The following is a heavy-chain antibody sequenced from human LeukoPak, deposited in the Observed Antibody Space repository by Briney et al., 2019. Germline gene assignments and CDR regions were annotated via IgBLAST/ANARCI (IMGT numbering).Heavy chain of an antibody. Sequence: ASVKVSCKASGYTFTSYGISWVRQAPGQGLEWMGWISAYNGNTNYAQKLQGRVTITTDTSTSTAYMELRSLRSDDTAVYYCARDQRITIFGVVIPQTNTPDYWGQGTLVTVSS. CDR3: ARDQRITIFGVVIPQTNTPDY. CDR1: GYTFTSYG. CDR2: ISAYNGNT. V-gene: IGHV1-18*01. D-gene: IGHD3-3*01. J-gene: IGHJ4*02.